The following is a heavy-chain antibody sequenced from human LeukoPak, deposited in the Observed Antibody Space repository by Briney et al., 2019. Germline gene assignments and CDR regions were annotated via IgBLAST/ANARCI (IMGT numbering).Heavy chain of an antibody. CDR2: ISYDGSNK. V-gene: IGHV3-30-3*01. CDR1: GFTFSSFA. D-gene: IGHD5-18*01. CDR3: ARGGPPDTAMVTTLDY. J-gene: IGHJ4*02. Sequence: AGGSLRLSCAASGFTFSSFAMHWVRQAPGKGLEWVAVISYDGSNKYYADSVKGRFTISRDNSKNTLYLQMNSLRAEDTAVYYCARGGPPDTAMVTTLDYWGQGTLVTVSS.